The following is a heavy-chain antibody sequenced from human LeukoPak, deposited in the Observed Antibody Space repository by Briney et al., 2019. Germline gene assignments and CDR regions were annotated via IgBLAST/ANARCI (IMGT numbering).Heavy chain of an antibody. D-gene: IGHD5-12*01. V-gene: IGHV3-30*18. CDR1: GFTFSGYG. Sequence: GGSLRLSCAASGFTFSGYGMHWVRQAPGKGLEWLAVISYDGNNKYYADSVRGRFTISRDNSKNTLYLQMNSLRPEDTAVYYCAKSVASDAYWGQGTLVTVSS. CDR3: AKSVASDAY. J-gene: IGHJ4*02. CDR2: ISYDGNNK.